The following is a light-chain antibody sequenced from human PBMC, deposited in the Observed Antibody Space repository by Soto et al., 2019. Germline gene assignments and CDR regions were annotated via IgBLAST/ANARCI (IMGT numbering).Light chain of an antibody. V-gene: IGKV3-20*01. Sequence: EIVLTQSPGTLSLSPGERATLSCRAIQTVSTNYLAWYQQKPGQAPRLLIYGASKRATGIPDRFSGSGSGTDFTLTISRLQPEDFATYYCQQSYSTLTWTFGQGTKVDIK. J-gene: IGKJ1*01. CDR1: QTVSTNY. CDR2: GAS. CDR3: QQSYSTLTWT.